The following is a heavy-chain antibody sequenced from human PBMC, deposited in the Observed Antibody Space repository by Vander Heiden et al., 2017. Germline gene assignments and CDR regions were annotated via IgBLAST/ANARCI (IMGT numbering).Heavy chain of an antibody. CDR3: AKDINYEYYLGIYFDY. D-gene: IGHD7-27*01. V-gene: IGHV3-9*01. CDR1: GFTFDDYA. CDR2: ISWNSGSI. J-gene: IGHJ4*02. Sequence: EVQLVESGGVLVQPGRSLRLSCAASGFTFDDYAMHWVRQAPGKGLEWVSGISWNSGSIGYADSVKGRFTISRDNAKNSLYLQMNSLRAEDTALYYCAKDINYEYYLGIYFDYWGQGTLVTVSS.